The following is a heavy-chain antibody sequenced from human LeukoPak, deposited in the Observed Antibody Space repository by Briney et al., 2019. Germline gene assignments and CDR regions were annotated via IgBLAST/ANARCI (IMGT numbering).Heavy chain of an antibody. J-gene: IGHJ1*01. CDR3: ARGLGYYDSSGYFCFQH. V-gene: IGHV4-39*07. D-gene: IGHD3-22*01. Sequence: SETLSLTCTVSGGSISSSSYYWGWIRQPPGKGLEWIGSIYYSGSTYYNPSLKSRVTISVDTSKNQFSLKLSSVTAADTAVYYCARGLGYYDSSGYFCFQHWGQGTLVTVSS. CDR2: IYYSGST. CDR1: GGSISSSSYY.